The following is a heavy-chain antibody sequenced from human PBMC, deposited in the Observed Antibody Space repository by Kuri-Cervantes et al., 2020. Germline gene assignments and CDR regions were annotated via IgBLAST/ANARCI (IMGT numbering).Heavy chain of an antibody. Sequence: GGSLRLSCAASGFTFSTYAMTWVRQAPGKGLEWVSTIYGSGVSAYYADSVKGRLTSSRDNSKNMLFLQMDSLSPEDTAIYYCAKAYCSGDTCHWAFDFWGRGTMVTVSS. CDR2: IYGSGVSA. CDR1: GFTFSTYA. D-gene: IGHD2-21*01. J-gene: IGHJ3*01. CDR3: AKAYCSGDTCHWAFDF. V-gene: IGHV3-23*01.